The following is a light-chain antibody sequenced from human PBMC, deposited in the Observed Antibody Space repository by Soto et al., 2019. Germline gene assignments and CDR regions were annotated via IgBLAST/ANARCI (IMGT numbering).Light chain of an antibody. J-gene: IGLJ3*02. CDR1: SSDVGDYNY. CDR3: SSYTTSSPWV. Sequence: QSALTQPASVSGSPGQSITISCTGTSSDVGDYNYVSWYQQHPVEAPKLMLFDVGNRPSGVSNRFSGSKSGNTASLTISGLQAEDEADYYCSSYTTSSPWVFGGGTKLTVL. V-gene: IGLV2-14*03. CDR2: DVG.